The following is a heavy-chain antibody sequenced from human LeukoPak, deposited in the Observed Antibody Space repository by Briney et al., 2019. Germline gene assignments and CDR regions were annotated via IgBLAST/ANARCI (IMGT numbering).Heavy chain of an antibody. CDR2: INHSGST. Sequence: SETLSLTCAVYGGSFSGYYWSWIRQPPGKGLEWIGEINHSGSTNYNPSLKSRVTISVDTSKNQFSLKLSSVTAADAAVYYCASWGTMVRGVAPYFDYWGQGTLVTVSS. CDR1: GGSFSGYY. D-gene: IGHD3-10*01. CDR3: ASWGTMVRGVAPYFDY. V-gene: IGHV4-34*01. J-gene: IGHJ4*02.